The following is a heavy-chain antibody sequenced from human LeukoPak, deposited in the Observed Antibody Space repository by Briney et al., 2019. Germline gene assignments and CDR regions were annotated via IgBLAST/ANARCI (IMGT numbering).Heavy chain of an antibody. CDR1: GDSIY. D-gene: IGHD3-9*01. Sequence: SETLSLTCSVSGDSIYWSWVRQSPGKGLQWIGTVFSGGATSYSPSLASRVTMSLDKSKSHFSLKLSSVTAADAAIYYCAIVTSHPRYFDRWGQGTLVTVSS. CDR3: AIVTSHPRYFDR. V-gene: IGHV4-59*01. J-gene: IGHJ4*02. CDR2: VFSGGAT.